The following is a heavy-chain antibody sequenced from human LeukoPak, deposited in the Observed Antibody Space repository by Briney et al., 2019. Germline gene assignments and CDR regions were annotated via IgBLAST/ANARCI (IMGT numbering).Heavy chain of an antibody. J-gene: IGHJ4*02. Sequence: GGSLRLSCAASGFTFSSYEMNWVRQAPGRGLEWVSYISSSGSTIYYADSVKGRFTISRDNAKNSLFLQMNSLRVEDTAVYYCARSGTLGTDFDYWGQGILVTVSS. CDR1: GFTFSSYE. V-gene: IGHV3-48*03. CDR3: ARSGTLGTDFDY. CDR2: ISSSGSTI. D-gene: IGHD3-10*01.